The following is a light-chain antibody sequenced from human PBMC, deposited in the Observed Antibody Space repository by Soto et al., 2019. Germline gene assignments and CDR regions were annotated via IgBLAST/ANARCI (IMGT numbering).Light chain of an antibody. Sequence: AIAMTQSPSSLSVSPGERATISCRASQGIRHDLGWYQQEPGKAPELLIYAASILQSGVPSRFSGSGSGTDFTLTITSLQPEDFAIYYCLQDYTYPRTFGGGTKVDIK. CDR1: QGIRHD. CDR2: AAS. CDR3: LQDYTYPRT. V-gene: IGKV1-6*01. J-gene: IGKJ4*01.